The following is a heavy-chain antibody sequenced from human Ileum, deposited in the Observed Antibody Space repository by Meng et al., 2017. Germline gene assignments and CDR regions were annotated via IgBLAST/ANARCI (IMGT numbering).Heavy chain of an antibody. Sequence: GESLKISCAASGFTFSSYGMHWVRQAPGKGLEWVAIIWYDGSNKYYADSVKGRFTISRDTSKNTLYLQMNSLRAEDTAVYYCARDSFLRAFDIWGQGKMVTVAS. CDR1: GFTFSSYG. J-gene: IGHJ3*02. D-gene: IGHD2/OR15-2a*01. CDR2: IWYDGSNK. V-gene: IGHV3-33*01. CDR3: ARDSFLRAFDI.